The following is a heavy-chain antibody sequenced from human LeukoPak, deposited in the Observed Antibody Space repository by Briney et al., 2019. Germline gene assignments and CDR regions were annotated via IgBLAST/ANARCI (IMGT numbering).Heavy chain of an antibody. CDR1: GYTFTGYY. J-gene: IGHJ4*02. CDR2: INPNSGAT. CDR3: ARGRPIVWVEPATVHDY. V-gene: IGHV1-2*02. Sequence: ASVKVSCKASGYTFTGYYIHWVRQAPGQGLEWMGWINPNSGATNYAEKFQGRVTMTLDTSITTAYMEIRRLTSDDTALYYCARGRPIVWVEPATVHDYWGQGILVTVSS. D-gene: IGHD5-18*01.